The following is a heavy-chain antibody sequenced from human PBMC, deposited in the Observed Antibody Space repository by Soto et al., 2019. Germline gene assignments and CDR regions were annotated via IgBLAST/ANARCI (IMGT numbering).Heavy chain of an antibody. J-gene: IGHJ6*02. CDR3: ARQVSCTNGVCYPPTRKPLPYGMDV. CDR2: INCCGGGT. CDR1: GFTFSSYT. D-gene: IGHD2-8*01. Sequence: PGGSLRLSCAASGFTFSSYTMNWVRQAPGKGLEWVSGINCCGGGTYYADFVKGRFTISRDDSKNMVFLQMNSLRADDTAVYYCARQVSCTNGVCYPPTRKPLPYGMDVWGQGTTVTVSS. V-gene: IGHV3-23*01.